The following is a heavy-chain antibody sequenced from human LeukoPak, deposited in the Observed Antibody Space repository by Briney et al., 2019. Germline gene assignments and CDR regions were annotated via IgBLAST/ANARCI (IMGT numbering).Heavy chain of an antibody. V-gene: IGHV1-2*02. CDR3: ARGGLLWFGELPFYFDY. CDR1: GYTFTCYF. Sequence: ASVTVSCKASGYTFTCYFMHWVRQAPGQGLEWMGWINPNSGGTNYAQKFQGRVTMTRDTSISTAYMELSRLRSDDTAVYYCARGGLLWFGELPFYFDYWGQGTLVTVSS. D-gene: IGHD3-10*01. CDR2: INPNSGGT. J-gene: IGHJ4*02.